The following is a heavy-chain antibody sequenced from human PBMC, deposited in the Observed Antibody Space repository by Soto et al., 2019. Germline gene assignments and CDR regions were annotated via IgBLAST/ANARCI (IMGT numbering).Heavy chain of an antibody. Sequence: SQTLSLPGAISGERVSCTRTAWSWIRQSPSRGLEWLGRTYYRSNWYTDYAVSVKSRITISPDTSKNQFSLQLNSVTPEDTAVYYCARGSYYSGWVWGQGTLVTVSS. V-gene: IGHV6-1*01. D-gene: IGHD6-19*01. CDR3: ARGSYYSGWV. CDR2: TYYRSNWYT. J-gene: IGHJ4*02. CDR1: GERVSCTRTA.